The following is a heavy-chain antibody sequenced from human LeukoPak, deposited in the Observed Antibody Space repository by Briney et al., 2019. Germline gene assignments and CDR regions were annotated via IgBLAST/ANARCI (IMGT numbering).Heavy chain of an antibody. J-gene: IGHJ3*02. D-gene: IGHD3-10*01. CDR2: IYYSGST. CDR3: ARVFPSMVRGVSIGTDAFDI. CDR1: GGSISSGGYS. Sequence: PSETLSLTCAVSGGSISSGGYSWSWIRQPPGKGLEWIGYIYYSGSTYYNPSLKSRVTISVDTSKNQFSLKLSSVTAADTAVYYCARVFPSMVRGVSIGTDAFDIWDQGTMVTVSS. V-gene: IGHV4-30-4*07.